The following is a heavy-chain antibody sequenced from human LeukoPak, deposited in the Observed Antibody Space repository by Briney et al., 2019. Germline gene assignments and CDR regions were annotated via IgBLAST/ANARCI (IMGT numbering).Heavy chain of an antibody. D-gene: IGHD6-19*01. J-gene: IGHJ4*02. V-gene: IGHV4-59*03. CDR3: AKSTESSGWYDY. CDR2: IDYSAYS. CDR1: GGSINNYW. Sequence: SETLSLTCSVSGGSINNYWWNWIRQPPGKGLEWIGFIDYSAYSKYNPSLKSRVTISRDTSKNQFSLKLTSVTAADTAVYYCAKSTESSGWYDYWGQGTLVTVSS.